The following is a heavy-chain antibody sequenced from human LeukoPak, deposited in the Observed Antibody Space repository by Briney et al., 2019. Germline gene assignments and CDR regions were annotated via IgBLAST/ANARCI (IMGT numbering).Heavy chain of an antibody. CDR3: AKNWGWFDY. D-gene: IGHD7-27*01. Sequence: GGSLRVSCAASGFTFSTYWMNWVRQAPGKGLEWVATVKEDGSEKYYMDSVKGRFIILRDNAKNSLYLQMNSLRAEDTAVYHCAKNWGWFDYWGQGTLVTVSS. CDR1: GFTFSTYW. V-gene: IGHV3-7*05. CDR2: VKEDGSEK. J-gene: IGHJ4*02.